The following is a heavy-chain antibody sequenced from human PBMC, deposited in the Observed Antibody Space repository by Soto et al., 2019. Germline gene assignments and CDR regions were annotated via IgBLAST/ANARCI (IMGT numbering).Heavy chain of an antibody. Sequence: GGSLRLSCAASGFTFSSYAMSWVRQAPGKGLEWVSAISGSGGSTYYADSVKGRFTISRDNSKNTLYLQMNSLRAEDTAVYYCAKGGPIEMATISLDYWGQGTLVTVPQ. CDR1: GFTFSSYA. D-gene: IGHD5-12*01. V-gene: IGHV3-23*01. J-gene: IGHJ4*02. CDR2: ISGSGGST. CDR3: AKGGPIEMATISLDY.